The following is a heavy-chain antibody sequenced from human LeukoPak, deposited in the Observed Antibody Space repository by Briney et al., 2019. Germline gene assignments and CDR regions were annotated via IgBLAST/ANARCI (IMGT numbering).Heavy chain of an antibody. CDR1: GFTFSSSG. V-gene: IGHV3-30*18. CDR3: AKRSPYGYAGHFDY. D-gene: IGHD5-18*01. J-gene: IGHJ4*02. CDR2: ISYDGSNK. Sequence: PGGSLRLSCAASGFTFSSSGMHWVRQAPGKGLEWVAFISYDGSNKYYADSVKGRFTISRDNSKNTLYLQMNSLRAEDTAVYYCAKRSPYGYAGHFDYWGQGTLVTVSS.